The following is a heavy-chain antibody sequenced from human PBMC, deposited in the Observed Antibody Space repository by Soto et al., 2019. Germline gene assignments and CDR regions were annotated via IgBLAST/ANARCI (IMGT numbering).Heavy chain of an antibody. Sequence: GGSLRLSCAASGFTFSSYWMSWVRQAPGKGLEWVANIKQDGSEKYYVDSVKGRFTISRDNAKNSLYLQMNSLRAEDTAVYYCARKDIVVVPAAIGAFDIWGQGTMVTVSS. CDR2: IKQDGSEK. D-gene: IGHD2-2*01. V-gene: IGHV3-7*01. CDR1: GFTFSSYW. CDR3: ARKDIVVVPAAIGAFDI. J-gene: IGHJ3*02.